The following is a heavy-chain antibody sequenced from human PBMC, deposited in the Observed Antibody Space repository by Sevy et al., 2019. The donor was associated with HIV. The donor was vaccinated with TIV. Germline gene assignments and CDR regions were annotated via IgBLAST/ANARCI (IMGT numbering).Heavy chain of an antibody. Sequence: GGSLRLSCAASGFASGFTFSSFAMSWVRQLPGKGLEWVSTINGRGGSTYYADSVKGRFTLSRDNSNNALFLQMDRLTPADTALYYCARPTARIAPSRVAFFDSWGHGTLVTVSS. J-gene: IGHJ4*01. D-gene: IGHD6-6*01. CDR1: GFASGFTFSSFA. CDR2: INGRGGST. CDR3: ARPTARIAPSRVAFFDS. V-gene: IGHV3-23*01.